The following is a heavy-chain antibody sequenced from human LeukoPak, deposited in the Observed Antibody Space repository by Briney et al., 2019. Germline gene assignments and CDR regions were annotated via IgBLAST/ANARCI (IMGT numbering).Heavy chain of an antibody. CDR2: ISGSGGST. D-gene: IGHD5-12*01. V-gene: IGHV3-23*01. J-gene: IGHJ4*02. Sequence: PGGSLRLSCAASGITFSSYAMSWVRQAPGKGLEWVSVISGSGGSTYYADSVKGRFTISRDNSKNTLYLQMKSVRAEDTAVYYCAKDKGYTAYATRDYWGQGTLVTVTS. CDR1: GITFSSYA. CDR3: AKDKGYTAYATRDY.